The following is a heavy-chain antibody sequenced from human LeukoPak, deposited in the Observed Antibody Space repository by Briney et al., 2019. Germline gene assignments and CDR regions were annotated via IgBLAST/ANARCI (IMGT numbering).Heavy chain of an antibody. Sequence: SETLSLTCTVSGGSISSSSYYWGWIRQPPGTGLEWIGSIYYSGSTYYNPSLKSRVTISVDTSKNQFSLKLSSVTAADTAVYYCAGSGWDPTPWFDPWGQGTLVTVSS. J-gene: IGHJ5*02. CDR2: IYYSGST. D-gene: IGHD6-19*01. V-gene: IGHV4-39*07. CDR3: AGSGWDPTPWFDP. CDR1: GGSISSSSYY.